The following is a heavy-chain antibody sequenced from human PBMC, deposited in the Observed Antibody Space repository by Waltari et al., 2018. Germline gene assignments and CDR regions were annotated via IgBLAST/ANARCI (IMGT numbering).Heavy chain of an antibody. Sequence: QLQLQESGPGLVKPSETLSLTCTVSGGSISSSSYYWGWIRQPPGKGLERIGSIYYSGSTYYNPSLKSRVTISVDTSKNQFSLKLSSVTAADTAVYYCARQAPLYCSSTSCSYWYFDLWGRGTLVTVSS. D-gene: IGHD2-2*01. CDR2: IYYSGST. J-gene: IGHJ2*01. CDR1: GGSISSSSYY. V-gene: IGHV4-39*01. CDR3: ARQAPLYCSSTSCSYWYFDL.